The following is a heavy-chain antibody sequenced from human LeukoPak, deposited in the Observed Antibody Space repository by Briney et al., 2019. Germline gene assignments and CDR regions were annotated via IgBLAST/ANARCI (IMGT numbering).Heavy chain of an antibody. CDR1: GFTFSSYA. J-gene: IGHJ4*02. D-gene: IGHD1-26*01. V-gene: IGHV3-23*01. CDR3: AKAPGIRGGATFYFDY. Sequence: GGSLRLSCAASGFTFSSYAMSWVRQAPGKGLEWVSAISGSGGSTYYAGSVKGRFTISRDNFKNTLYLQMNSLRAEDTAVYYCAKAPGIRGGATFYFDYWGQGTLVTVSS. CDR2: ISGSGGST.